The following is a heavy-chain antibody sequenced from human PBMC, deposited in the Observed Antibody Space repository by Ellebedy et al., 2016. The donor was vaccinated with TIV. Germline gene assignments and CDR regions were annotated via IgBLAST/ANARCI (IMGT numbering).Heavy chain of an antibody. J-gene: IGHJ6*03. V-gene: IGHV3-20*01. Sequence: GGSLRLXXAASGFTFDDYGMSWVRQAPGKGLEWVSGINWNGGSTGYADSAKGRFTISRDNAKNSLYLQMNSLRAEDTALYHCAREGMGLGYYYYYMDVWGKGTTVTVSS. D-gene: IGHD3-16*01. CDR2: INWNGGST. CDR3: AREGMGLGYYYYYMDV. CDR1: GFTFDDYG.